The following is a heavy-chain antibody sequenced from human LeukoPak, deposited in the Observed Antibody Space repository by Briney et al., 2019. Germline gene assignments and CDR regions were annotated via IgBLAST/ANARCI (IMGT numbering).Heavy chain of an antibody. V-gene: IGHV3-48*03. J-gene: IGHJ4*02. CDR3: ARAQWELLYRPPIDY. CDR1: GFTFSSYE. Sequence: PGGSLRLSCAASGFTFSSYEMNWVGQAPGKGLDWVSYISSSGSTIYYADSVKGRFTISRDNAKNSLYLQMNSLRAEDTAVYYCARAQWELLYRPPIDYWGQGTLVTVSS. D-gene: IGHD1-26*01. CDR2: ISSSGSTI.